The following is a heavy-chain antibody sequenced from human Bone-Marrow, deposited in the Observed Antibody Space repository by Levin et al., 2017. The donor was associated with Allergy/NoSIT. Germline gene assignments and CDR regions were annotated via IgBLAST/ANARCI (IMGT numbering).Heavy chain of an antibody. V-gene: IGHV3-21*01. Sequence: GGSLRLSCAASGFTFSTYNMNWVRQAPGKGLEWISSISSSSNDIYYADSVKGRFTISRDNAKNSLYLQMNSLRAEDTAVYYCARDQYSYGSEESDYWGQGTLVTVSS. CDR2: ISSSSNDI. D-gene: IGHD3-10*01. CDR1: GFTFSTYN. CDR3: ARDQYSYGSEESDY. J-gene: IGHJ4*02.